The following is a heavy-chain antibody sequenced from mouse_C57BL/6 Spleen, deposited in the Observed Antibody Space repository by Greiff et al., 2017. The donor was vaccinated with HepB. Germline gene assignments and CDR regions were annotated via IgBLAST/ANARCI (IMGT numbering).Heavy chain of an antibody. CDR3: VRDPSYGSSDWYFDV. D-gene: IGHD1-1*01. J-gene: IGHJ1*03. CDR1: GFTFNTYA. V-gene: IGHV10-3*01. CDR2: IRSKSSNYAT. Sequence: EVQVVESGGGLVQPKGSLKLSCAASGFTFNTYAMHWVRQAPGKGLEWVARIRSKSSNYATYYADSVKDRFTISRDDSQSMLYLQMNNLKTEDTAMYYCVRDPSYGSSDWYFDVWGTGTTVTVSS.